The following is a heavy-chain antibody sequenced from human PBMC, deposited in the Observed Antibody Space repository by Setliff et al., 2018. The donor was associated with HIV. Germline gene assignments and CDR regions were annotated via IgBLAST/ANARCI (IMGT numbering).Heavy chain of an antibody. D-gene: IGHD2-15*01. CDR3: AREGWSDHYYYYMDV. CDR1: GGSISSYY. J-gene: IGHJ6*03. V-gene: IGHV4-4*07. CDR2: IFSSGTT. Sequence: KPSETLSLTCSVSGGSISSYYWNWIRQPAGKGLEWIGRIFSSGTTNYNPSLQSQITMSVDTSKNQFSLKLNSVTAADTAVYYCAREGWSDHYYYYMDVWDKGTTVTVSS.